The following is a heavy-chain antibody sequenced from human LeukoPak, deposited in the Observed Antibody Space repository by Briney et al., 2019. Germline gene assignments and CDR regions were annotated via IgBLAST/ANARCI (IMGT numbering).Heavy chain of an antibody. D-gene: IGHD3-22*01. CDR2: ISWNGDSI. V-gene: IGHV3-9*01. Sequence: GGSLRLSCAASGFTLDDYAMHWVRQAPGKGLEWASGISWNGDSIGYADSVKGRFTISRDNAQNSLYLQMNSLRAEDTAFYYCVKASRGYPKAYGMDVWGQGTTVTVSS. CDR1: GFTLDDYA. CDR3: VKASRGYPKAYGMDV. J-gene: IGHJ6*02.